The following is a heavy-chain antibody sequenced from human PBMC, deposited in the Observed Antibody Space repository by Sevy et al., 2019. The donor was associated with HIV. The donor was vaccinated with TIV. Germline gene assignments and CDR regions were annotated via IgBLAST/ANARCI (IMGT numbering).Heavy chain of an antibody. Sequence: ASVKVSCKASGYTFTSYGISWVRQAPGQGLEWMGWISAYNGNTNYAQKLQGRVTMTTDTSTSTGYMELRSLRSDDTAVYYCARRIAAAGTGYYYYMDVWGKGTTVTVSS. J-gene: IGHJ6*03. D-gene: IGHD6-13*01. CDR3: ARRIAAAGTGYYYYMDV. CDR1: GYTFTSYG. V-gene: IGHV1-18*01. CDR2: ISAYNGNT.